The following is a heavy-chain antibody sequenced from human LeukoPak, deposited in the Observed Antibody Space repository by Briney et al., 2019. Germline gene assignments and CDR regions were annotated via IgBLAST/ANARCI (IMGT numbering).Heavy chain of an antibody. CDR2: ISYDGSNK. D-gene: IGHD3-3*01. CDR1: GFTFSSYA. CDR3: ARDSMSFWSGYLGYFDY. Sequence: GGSLRLSCAASGFTFSSYAMHWVRQAPGKGLEWVAVISYDGSNKYYADSVKGRFTISRDNSKNTLYLKMNSLRAEDTAVYYCARDSMSFWSGYLGYFDYWGQGTLVTVSS. V-gene: IGHV3-30*04. J-gene: IGHJ4*02.